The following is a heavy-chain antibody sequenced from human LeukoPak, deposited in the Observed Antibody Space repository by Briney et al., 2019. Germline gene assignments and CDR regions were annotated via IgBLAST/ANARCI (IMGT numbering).Heavy chain of an antibody. J-gene: IGHJ4*02. CDR1: GYTFTNYG. Sequence: ASVKVSCKASGYTFTNYGISWVRHAPGQGLEWLGWISTYNGNTNYAQKFQGRVTITTDTSTSTAYMELRSLRSDDTAVYYCARDRGETGELYYFDYWVQGTLVTVCS. CDR2: ISTYNGNT. CDR3: ARDRGETGELYYFDY. D-gene: IGHD7-27*01. V-gene: IGHV1-18*01.